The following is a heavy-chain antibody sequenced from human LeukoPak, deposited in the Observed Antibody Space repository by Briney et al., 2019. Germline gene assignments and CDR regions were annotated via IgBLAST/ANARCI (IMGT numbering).Heavy chain of an antibody. CDR3: ARGRGYCSGGSCPYYFDY. J-gene: IGHJ4*02. CDR1: GGSFSGYY. Sequence: SETLSLTCGVYGGSFSGYYWSWIRQPPGKGLEWIGEINHSGSTNYNPSLKSRVTISVDTSKNQFSLKLSSVTAADTTVYYCARGRGYCSGGSCPYYFDYWGQGTLVTVSS. D-gene: IGHD2-15*01. V-gene: IGHV4-34*01. CDR2: INHSGST.